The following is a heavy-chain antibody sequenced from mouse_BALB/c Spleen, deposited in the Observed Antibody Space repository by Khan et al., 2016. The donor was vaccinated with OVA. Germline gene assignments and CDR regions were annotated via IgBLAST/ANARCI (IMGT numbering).Heavy chain of an antibody. CDR1: GFSLTNYA. D-gene: IGHD2-10*01. CDR2: IWSDGST. V-gene: IGHV2-6-2*01. Sequence: QVQLKQSGPDLVAPSQSLSITCTVSGFSLTNYAIHWVRQPPGKGLEWLVVIWSDGSTAYNSALNSRLSISKDNSKSQVFLKMNSLQTDDTAMYYCARQPYYHYYIMDYWGQGTSVTVSS. J-gene: IGHJ4*01. CDR3: ARQPYYHYYIMDY.